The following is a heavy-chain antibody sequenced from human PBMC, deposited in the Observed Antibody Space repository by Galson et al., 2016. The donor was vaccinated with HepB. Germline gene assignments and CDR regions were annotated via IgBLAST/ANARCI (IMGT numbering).Heavy chain of an antibody. CDR2: IYHSGAA. J-gene: IGHJ6*02. CDR3: AGGGVQSVRGIIPRIVRDGMDV. Sequence: SETLSLTCTVSGGSISSTNHFWSWIRQPPGKALEWIGYIYHSGAAHYNASLKSRVTISVDTSKNQFSLRLTSVTAADTAVYYCAGGGVQSVRGIIPRIVRDGMDVWGQGTTVTVSS. D-gene: IGHD3-10*02. V-gene: IGHV4-39*07. CDR1: GGSISSTNHF.